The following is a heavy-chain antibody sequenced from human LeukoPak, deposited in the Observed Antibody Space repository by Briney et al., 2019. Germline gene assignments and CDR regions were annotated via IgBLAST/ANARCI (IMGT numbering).Heavy chain of an antibody. D-gene: IGHD4-17*01. J-gene: IGHJ3*02. CDR1: GGSISSHY. V-gene: IGHV4-59*11. CDR2: ISYIGST. Sequence: PSETLSLTCTVSGGSISSHYWSWIRQPPGKGLEWIGYISYIGSTNYNPSLKSRVTISVDTSKNQFSLKLSSVTAADAAVYFCARGPRRVTKGLDIWGQGTAGTLSS. CDR3: ARGPRRVTKGLDI.